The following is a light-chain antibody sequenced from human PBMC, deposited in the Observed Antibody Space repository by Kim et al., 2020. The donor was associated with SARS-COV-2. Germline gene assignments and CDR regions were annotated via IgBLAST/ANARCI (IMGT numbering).Light chain of an antibody. CDR2: DVR. CDR3: SSYTSSSSSYV. V-gene: IGLV2-14*03. CDR1: SSDVGGYHF. J-gene: IGLJ1*01. Sequence: QSITISCTGTSSDVGGYHFVAWYQQHPGKAPKLMIYDVRNRPSGVSNRFSGSKSGNTASLTISGLQAEDEADYYCSSYTSSSSSYVFGTGPRSPS.